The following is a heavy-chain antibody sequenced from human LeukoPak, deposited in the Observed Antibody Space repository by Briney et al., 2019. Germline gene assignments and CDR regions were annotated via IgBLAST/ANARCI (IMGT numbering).Heavy chain of an antibody. J-gene: IGHJ4*02. CDR3: ARDSYYGGTQDY. V-gene: IGHV3-48*03. Sequence: GGSLRLSCAASVFLFSRYEMNWVRHAPGKGLEWVSYISTSGGTIYYADSVKGRFTISRDNAKNSLYLQMNSLRAEDTAVYYCARDSYYGGTQDYWGQGTLVTVSS. CDR1: VFLFSRYE. D-gene: IGHD4-23*01. CDR2: ISTSGGTI.